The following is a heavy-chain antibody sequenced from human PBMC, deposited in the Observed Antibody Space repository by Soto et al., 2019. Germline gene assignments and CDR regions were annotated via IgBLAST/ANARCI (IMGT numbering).Heavy chain of an antibody. CDR2: INAGNGNT. Sequence: GASVKVSCKASGYTFTSYAMHWVRQAPGQRLEWMGWINAGNGNTKYSQKFQGRVTITRDTSANTAYMELSSLRSEDTAVYYCATGSKEVYRFYRGYYFDYWGQGTLVTVSS. V-gene: IGHV1-3*01. CDR3: ATGSKEVYRFYRGYYFDY. J-gene: IGHJ4*02. CDR1: GYTFTSYA. D-gene: IGHD3-10*01.